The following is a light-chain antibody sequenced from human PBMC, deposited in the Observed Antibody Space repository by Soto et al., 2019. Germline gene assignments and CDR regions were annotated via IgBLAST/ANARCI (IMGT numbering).Light chain of an antibody. Sequence: EILFTQSPGTLSLSPGERATLSCRASQSVSSNYLAWYQQKPGKAPRLLIYGASSRATGIPDRLSGSGSGTDFTLTISRLEPEDFAVYYCQHYGDSRTFGQGTKVDIK. V-gene: IGKV3-20*01. J-gene: IGKJ1*01. CDR2: GAS. CDR3: QHYGDSRT. CDR1: QSVSSNY.